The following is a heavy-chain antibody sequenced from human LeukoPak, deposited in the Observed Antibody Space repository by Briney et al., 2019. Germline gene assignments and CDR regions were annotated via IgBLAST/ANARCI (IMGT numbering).Heavy chain of an antibody. CDR3: ARAAPNYYDSSGSLRNPYFDY. D-gene: IGHD3-22*01. CDR2: IYYSGST. CDR1: GGSISTGGYY. Sequence: PSETLSLTCTVSGGSISTGGYYWSWIRQHPGKGLEWIGNIYYSGSTYYSPSLKSRVTMSVDTSKNQFPLTLISVTAADTAVYFCARAAPNYYDSSGSLRNPYFDYWGQGTLVTVSS. J-gene: IGHJ4*02. V-gene: IGHV4-31*03.